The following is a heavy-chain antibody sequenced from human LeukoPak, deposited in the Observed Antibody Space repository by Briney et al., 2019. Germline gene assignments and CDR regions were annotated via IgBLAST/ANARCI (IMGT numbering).Heavy chain of an antibody. CDR2: TYYSGST. CDR1: GGPIRDFY. V-gene: IGHV4-59*08. D-gene: IGHD5-24*01. J-gene: IGHJ3*01. CDR3: TRHKRWLQFPDAFDV. Sequence: SETLSLTCTVSGGPIRDFYWSWIRLPPGKGLEWIGYTYYSGSTSYNPSLESRVAISVDMSKSQFSLELSSVTAADTAIYYCTRHKRWLQFPDAFDVWGQGTMVTASS.